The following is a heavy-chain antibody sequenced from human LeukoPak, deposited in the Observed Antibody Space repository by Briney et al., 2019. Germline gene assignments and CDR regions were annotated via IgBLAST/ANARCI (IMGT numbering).Heavy chain of an antibody. CDR1: GITLSNYG. J-gene: IGHJ4*02. CDR2: ISGSGGGT. V-gene: IGHV3-23*01. D-gene: IGHD3-22*01. Sequence: GGSLRLSCAVSGITLSNYGMSWVRQAPGKGLEWVAGISGSGGGTNYADAVKGRFTISRDNRKNTLHLQMSSLRAEDTAVYFCAKRGVVIRVILVGFHKEAYYFDSWGQGALVIVSS. CDR3: AKRGVVIRVILVGFHKEAYYFDS.